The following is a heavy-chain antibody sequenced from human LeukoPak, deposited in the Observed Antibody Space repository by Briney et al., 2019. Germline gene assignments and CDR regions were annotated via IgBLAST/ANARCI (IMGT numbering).Heavy chain of an antibody. D-gene: IGHD6-19*01. J-gene: IGHJ5*02. CDR1: GYTFTSYD. CDR3: ARGLPAVAARLCFDP. V-gene: IGHV1-8*01. Sequence: VRVSCTASGYTFTSYDMNWVRQAPGEGLEWVGWMTPNSCNTGYAQTFQGRVTITRTTSITTASLELSSLRSEATAVSYCARGLPAVAARLCFDPWGQGTLVTVSS. CDR2: MTPNSCNT.